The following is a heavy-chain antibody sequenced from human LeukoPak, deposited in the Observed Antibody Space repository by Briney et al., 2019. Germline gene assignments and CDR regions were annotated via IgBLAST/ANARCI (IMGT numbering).Heavy chain of an antibody. V-gene: IGHV1-3*01. J-gene: IGHJ3*02. Sequence: ASVKVSCKASGYNFTRYAIHWVRQAPGQRLEWMGGISAGNGDTKYSQSFQGRVTITRDTSASTASMELSSLRSDDTAVYYCARDTRLTAITDDAFDIWGQGTMVTVSS. CDR3: ARDTRLTAITDDAFDI. CDR1: GYNFTRYA. D-gene: IGHD3-16*01. CDR2: ISAGNGDT.